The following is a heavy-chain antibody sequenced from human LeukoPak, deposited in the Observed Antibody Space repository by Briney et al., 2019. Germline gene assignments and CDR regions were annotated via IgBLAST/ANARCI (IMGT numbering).Heavy chain of an antibody. V-gene: IGHV3-9*01. CDR3: AKDYTAMVRGTDY. CDR1: GFTFDDYA. D-gene: IGHD5-18*01. J-gene: IGHJ4*02. Sequence: GRSLRLSCAASGFTFDDYAMHWVRQAPGEGLEWVSGISWNSGSIGYADSVKGRFTISRDNAKNSLYLQMNSLRAEDTASYYCAKDYTAMVRGTDYWGQGTLVTVSS. CDR2: ISWNSGSI.